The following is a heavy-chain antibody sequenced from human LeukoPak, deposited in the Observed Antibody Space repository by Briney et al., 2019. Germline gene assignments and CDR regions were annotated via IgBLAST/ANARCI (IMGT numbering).Heavy chain of an antibody. D-gene: IGHD3-16*01. CDR2: ISSSGDTI. J-gene: IGHJ6*02. V-gene: IGHV3-48*03. CDR3: ARAGNAAYLYDYGMDV. CDR1: GFTFRSYE. Sequence: GGSLRLSCAASGFTFRSYEMNWVRQAPGKGLEWVSCISSSGDTIYYSDSVKGRFTNSRDNAENSLPLQMNSLRAEDTAVYYCARAGNAAYLYDYGMDVWGQGTTVTVSS.